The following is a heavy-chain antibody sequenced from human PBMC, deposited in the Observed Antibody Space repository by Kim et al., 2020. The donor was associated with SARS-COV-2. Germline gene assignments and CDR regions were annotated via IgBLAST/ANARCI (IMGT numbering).Heavy chain of an antibody. CDR3: ASPGRGYSYGYYYYYGMDV. V-gene: IGHV3-11*01. J-gene: IGHJ6*02. D-gene: IGHD5-18*01. CDR2: ISSSGSTI. Sequence: GGSLRLSCAASGFTFSDYYMSWIRQAPGKGLEWVSYISSSGSTIYYADSVKGRFTISRDNAKNSLYLQMNSLRAEDTAVYYCASPGRGYSYGYYYYYGMDVWGQGTPVTVSS. CDR1: GFTFSDYY.